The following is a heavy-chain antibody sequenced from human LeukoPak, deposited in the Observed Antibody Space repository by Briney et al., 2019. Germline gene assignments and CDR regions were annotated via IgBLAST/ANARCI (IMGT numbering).Heavy chain of an antibody. D-gene: IGHD1-7*01. J-gene: IGHJ4*02. CDR1: GFTFSSYA. Sequence: PGGSLRLSCAASGFTFSSYAMSWVRQAPGKGLEWVSVISTGGGTTYYADSVKGRFTISRDNSKNTLYLQMNSLRAEDTAVYYCASWVLGNWNCFDYWGQGTLVTVSS. CDR2: ISTGGGTT. CDR3: ASWVLGNWNCFDY. V-gene: IGHV3-23*01.